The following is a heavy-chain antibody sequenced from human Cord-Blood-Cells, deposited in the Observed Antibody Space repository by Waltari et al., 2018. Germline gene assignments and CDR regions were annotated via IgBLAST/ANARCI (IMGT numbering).Heavy chain of an antibody. CDR2: INPNSGGT. D-gene: IGHD6-13*01. CDR3: ARGRAYSSSWYAFDI. V-gene: IGHV1-2*02. Sequence: QVQLVQSGAEVKKPGASVKVSCKASGYTFTGYSMHWVRQAPGQGLEWMGWINPNSGGTNYAQKFQGRVTMTRDTSISTAYMELSRLRSDDTAVYYCARGRAYSSSWYAFDIWGQGTMVTVSS. J-gene: IGHJ3*02. CDR1: GYTFTGYS.